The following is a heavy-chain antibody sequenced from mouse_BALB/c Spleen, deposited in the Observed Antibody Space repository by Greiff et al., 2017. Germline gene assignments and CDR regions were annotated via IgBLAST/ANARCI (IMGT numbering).Heavy chain of an antibody. D-gene: IGHD1-1*01. Sequence: QVQLQQSGAELMKPGASVKISCKATGYTFSSYWIEWVKQRPGHGLEWIGEILPGSGSTNYNEKFKGKATFTADTSSNTAYMQLSSLTSEDSAVYYCARRDYYGSFAYWGQGTLVTVSA. CDR3: ARRDYYGSFAY. CDR2: ILPGSGST. J-gene: IGHJ3*01. V-gene: IGHV1-9*01. CDR1: GYTFSSYW.